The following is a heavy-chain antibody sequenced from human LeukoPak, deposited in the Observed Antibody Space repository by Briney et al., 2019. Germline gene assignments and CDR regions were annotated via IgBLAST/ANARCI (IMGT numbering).Heavy chain of an antibody. J-gene: IGHJ5*02. V-gene: IGHV4-30-4*08. CDR3: ATQQLWLRYRWFDP. CDR2: IYYSGST. Sequence: SRTLSLTCTVSGGSIGSGDYYWSWIRQPPGKCLEWIGYIYYSGSTYYNPSLKSRVTISVDTSKNQFSLKLSSVTAADTAVYYCATQQLWLRYRWFDPWGQGTLVTASS. CDR1: GGSIGSGDYY. D-gene: IGHD5-18*01.